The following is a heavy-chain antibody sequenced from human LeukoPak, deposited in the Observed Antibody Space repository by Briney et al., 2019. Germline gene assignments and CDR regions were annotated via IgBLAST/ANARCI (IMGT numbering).Heavy chain of an antibody. J-gene: IGHJ4*02. V-gene: IGHV1-2*02. CDR1: EYTFTGYY. CDR3: ASGYRFGN. CDR2: INPNSGAT. Sequence: GASVKVSCKASEYTFTGYYMHWVRQAPGQGREGMGWINPNSGATDYAQNFQGRVTLTRDTSISTAYMELSRLRSDDTAVYSCASGYRFGNWGQGTLVTVSS. D-gene: IGHD5-18*01.